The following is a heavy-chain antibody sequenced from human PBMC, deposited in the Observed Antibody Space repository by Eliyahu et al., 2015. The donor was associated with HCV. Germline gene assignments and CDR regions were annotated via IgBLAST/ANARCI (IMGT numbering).Heavy chain of an antibody. V-gene: IGHV3-30*18. CDR2: IXYXGSDK. CDR3: AKDGWEIVNWLDP. D-gene: IGHD3-16*02. CDR1: GFPFSSYG. Sequence: QVQLVESGGGVVQPGRSLRLSCAASGFPFSSYGLHWVRQAPGEGLEWVAAIXYXGSDKYYADSVXGRFTISRDKSKSTLYLQMDSLRPEDTAVYYCAKDGWEIVNWLDPWGQGTLVTVSS. J-gene: IGHJ5*02.